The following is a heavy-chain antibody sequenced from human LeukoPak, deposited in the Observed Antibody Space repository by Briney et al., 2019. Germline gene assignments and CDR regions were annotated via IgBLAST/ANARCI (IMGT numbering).Heavy chain of an antibody. CDR1: GGSISSYY. D-gene: IGHD2-2*01. CDR2: IYTSGST. J-gene: IGHJ4*02. V-gene: IGHV4-4*07. Sequence: SETLSLTCTVSGGSISSYYWSWIRQPAGKGLEWIGRIYTSGSTNYNPSPKSRVTMSVGTSTNQFSLKLTSVTAADTAVYYCAREINNLGYCSSTSCYHDYWGQGTLVTVSS. CDR3: AREINNLGYCSSTSCYHDY.